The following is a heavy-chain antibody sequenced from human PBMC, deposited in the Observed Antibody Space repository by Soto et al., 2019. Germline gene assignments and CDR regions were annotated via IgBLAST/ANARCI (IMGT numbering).Heavy chain of an antibody. V-gene: IGHV3-48*02. CDR2: ISSSSSTI. CDR3: ARGQYYYDSSGYYPPAFDY. D-gene: IGHD3-22*01. CDR1: GFTFSSYS. Sequence: GGSLRLSCAASGFTFSSYSMNWVRQAPGKGLEWVSYISSSSSTIYYADSVKGRFTISRDNAKNSLYLQMNSLRDEDTAVYYCARGQYYYDSSGYYPPAFDYWGQGTLVTVSS. J-gene: IGHJ4*02.